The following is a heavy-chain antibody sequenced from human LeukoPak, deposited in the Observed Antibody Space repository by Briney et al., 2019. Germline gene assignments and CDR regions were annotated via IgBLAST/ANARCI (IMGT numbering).Heavy chain of an antibody. CDR1: GYTFTSYA. CDR3: AREGGSGSLDAFDI. Sequence: AASVKVSCKASGYTFTSYAMNWVRQAPGQGREWMGWINTNTGNPTYAQDFTGRFVFSLDTSVSTAYLQISRLKAEDTAVYYCAREGGSGSLDAFDIWGQGTMVTVSS. J-gene: IGHJ3*02. V-gene: IGHV7-4-1*02. CDR2: INTNTGNP. D-gene: IGHD3-22*01.